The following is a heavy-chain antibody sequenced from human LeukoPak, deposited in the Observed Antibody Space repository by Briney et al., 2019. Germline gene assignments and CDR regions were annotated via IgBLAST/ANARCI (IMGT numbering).Heavy chain of an antibody. D-gene: IGHD3-9*01. V-gene: IGHV3-9*01. CDR2: ISWNSGSI. J-gene: IGHJ4*02. Sequence: SGGSLRLSCAASGFTFDDYAMHWVRQAPGKGLEWVSGISWNSGSIGYADSVKGRFTISRDNAKNSLYLQMNSLRAEDTAVYYCARGPTLLRLDWLPSRYYFDYWGQGTLVTVSS. CDR1: GFTFDDYA. CDR3: ARGPTLLRLDWLPSRYYFDY.